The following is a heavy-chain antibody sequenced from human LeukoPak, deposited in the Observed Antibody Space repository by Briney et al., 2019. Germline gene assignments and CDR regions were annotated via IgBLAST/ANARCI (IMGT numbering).Heavy chain of an antibody. V-gene: IGHV1-69*01. Sequence: ASVKVSCKASGGTFSSYAISWVRQAPGQGLEWMGGIIPIFGTANYAQKFQGRVTITADESTSTAYMELSSLRSEDTAVYYCARDKRGDDFWSGYATWGQGTLVTVSS. J-gene: IGHJ4*02. D-gene: IGHD3-3*01. CDR1: GGTFSSYA. CDR2: IIPIFGTA. CDR3: ARDKRGDDFWSGYAT.